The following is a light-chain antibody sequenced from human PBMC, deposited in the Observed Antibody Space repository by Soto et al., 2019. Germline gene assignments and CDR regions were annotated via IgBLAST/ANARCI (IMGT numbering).Light chain of an antibody. CDR3: QQYDNLPLT. J-gene: IGKJ4*01. CDR1: QDIKNY. Sequence: DLPMTQSPSSLSASVGDRVTITCQASQDIKNYLNWYQQKPGKAPKLLIYDASTSESGVTTRFSGSGSRALFTFTISSLQPEDIATYYCQQYDNLPLTFGGGTKVEIK. V-gene: IGKV1-33*01. CDR2: DAS.